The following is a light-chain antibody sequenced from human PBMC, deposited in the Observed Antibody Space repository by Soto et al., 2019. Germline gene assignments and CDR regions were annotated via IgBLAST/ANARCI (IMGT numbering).Light chain of an antibody. V-gene: IGLV2-14*01. J-gene: IGLJ1*01. CDR1: SSDVGGYNS. CDR2: EVS. Sequence: SVLTQPASVSGSPGQSITISCTGTSSDVGGYNSVSWYQQHPGKAPKLMIYEVSNRPSGVSNRFSGSKSGNTASLTISGLQAEDEADYYCSSYTSSSTYVFGTGTKLTVL. CDR3: SSYTSSSTYV.